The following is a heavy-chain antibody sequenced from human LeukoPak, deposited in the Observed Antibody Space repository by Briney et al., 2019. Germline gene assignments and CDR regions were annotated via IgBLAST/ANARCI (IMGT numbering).Heavy chain of an antibody. CDR2: ISAFTGNT. CDR1: GYTFTTYG. D-gene: IGHD3-10*01. Sequence: GASVKVSCKTSGYTFTTYGISWVRQAPAQGLEYMGWISAFTGNTNYAQKFQGRVAMTMDTSTSTVEMELRSLKYDDTAVYFCARLSYDGEGYWGQGTLVTVSS. V-gene: IGHV1-18*01. CDR3: ARLSYDGEGY. J-gene: IGHJ4*02.